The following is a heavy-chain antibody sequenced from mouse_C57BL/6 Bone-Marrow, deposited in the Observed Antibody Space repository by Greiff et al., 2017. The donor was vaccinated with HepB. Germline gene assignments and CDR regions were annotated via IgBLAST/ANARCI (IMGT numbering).Heavy chain of an antibody. CDR3: TTGYDGYYGGYFDV. CDR1: GFNIKDDY. J-gene: IGHJ1*03. CDR2: IDPENGDT. V-gene: IGHV14-4*01. D-gene: IGHD2-3*01. Sequence: EVQLQQSGAELVRPGASVKLSCTASGFNIKDDYMHWVKQRPEQGLEWIGWIDPENGDTEYASKFQGQATITADTSSNTAYLQLSSLTSEDTAVYYCTTGYDGYYGGYFDVWGTGTTVTVSS.